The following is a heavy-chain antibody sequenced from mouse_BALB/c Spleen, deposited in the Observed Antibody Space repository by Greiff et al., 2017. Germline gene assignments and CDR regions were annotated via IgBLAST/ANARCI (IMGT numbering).Heavy chain of an antibody. D-gene: IGHD2-2*01. CDR1: GFSLTSYG. V-gene: IGHV2-9*02. Sequence: QVQLKESGPGLVAPSQSLSITCTVSGFSLTSYGVHWVRQPPGKGLEWLGVIWAGGSTNYNSALMSRLSISKDNSKSQVFLKMNSLQTDDTAMYYCARAYGYDGGAWFAYWGQGTLVTVSA. J-gene: IGHJ3*01. CDR2: IWAGGST. CDR3: ARAYGYDGGAWFAY.